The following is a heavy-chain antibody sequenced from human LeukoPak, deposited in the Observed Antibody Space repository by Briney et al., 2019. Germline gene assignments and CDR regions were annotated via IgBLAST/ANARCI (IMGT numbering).Heavy chain of an antibody. CDR1: GYTLTELS. J-gene: IGHJ5*02. CDR3: ARDRKPGGSSGWNWFDP. V-gene: IGHV1-24*01. D-gene: IGHD6-19*01. CDR2: FDPEDGET. Sequence: ASVKVSCKVSGYTLTELSMHWVRQAPGKGLEWMGGFDPEDGETIYAQKFQGRVTITRDTSASTAYMELSSLRSEDTAVYYCARDRKPGGSSGWNWFDPWGQGTLVTVSS.